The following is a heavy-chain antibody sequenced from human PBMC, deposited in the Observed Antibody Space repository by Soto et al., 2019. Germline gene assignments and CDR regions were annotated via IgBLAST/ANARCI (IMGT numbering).Heavy chain of an antibody. V-gene: IGHV1-18*01. D-gene: IGHD2-2*01. CDR3: ARGFKYCSSTSCQKYYYYYYMDV. CDR1: GYSFTSYG. CDR2: ISAYNGNT. Sequence: ASVKVSCKGSGYSFTSYGISWVRQAPGQGLEWMGWISAYNGNTNYAQKLQGRVTMTTDTSTSTAYMELRSLRSDDTAVYYCARGFKYCSSTSCQKYYYYYYMDVWGKGTTVTVSS. J-gene: IGHJ6*03.